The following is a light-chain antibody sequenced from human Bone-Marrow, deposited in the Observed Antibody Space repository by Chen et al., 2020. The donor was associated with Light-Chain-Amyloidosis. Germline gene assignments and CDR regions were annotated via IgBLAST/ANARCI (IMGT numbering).Light chain of an antibody. Sequence: SYDLQQPPSVSVSPGQTARITCSGDDLPTKYAYWYQQKPGQAPVLVIHRDTERPSGISERFSGSSSGTTATLTISGVQAEDEADYHCQSADSSGTYEVIFGGGTKLTVL. V-gene: IGLV3-25*03. CDR1: DLPTKY. J-gene: IGLJ2*01. CDR3: QSADSSGTYEVI. CDR2: RDT.